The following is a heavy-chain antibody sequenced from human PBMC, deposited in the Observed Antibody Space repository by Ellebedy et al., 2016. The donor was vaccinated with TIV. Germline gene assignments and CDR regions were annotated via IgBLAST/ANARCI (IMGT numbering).Heavy chain of an antibody. V-gene: IGHV3-53*01. CDR1: GFTVSSNY. J-gene: IGHJ4*02. Sequence: GGSLRLXXAASGFTVSSNYMSWVHQAPGKGLEWVSVIYSGGSTYYADSVKGRFTISRDNARNSLYLQMNSLRAEDTAVYYCAKYAYQHDYGDYHFDYWGQGTLVTVSS. CDR2: IYSGGST. D-gene: IGHD4-17*01. CDR3: AKYAYQHDYGDYHFDY.